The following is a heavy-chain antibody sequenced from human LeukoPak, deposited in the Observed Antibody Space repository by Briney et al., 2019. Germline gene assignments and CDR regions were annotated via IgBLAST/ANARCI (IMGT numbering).Heavy chain of an antibody. CDR2: ISSNGGST. D-gene: IGHD2-15*01. J-gene: IGHJ4*02. V-gene: IGHV3-64D*06. Sequence: GGSLRLSCSASGFTFSSYAMHWVRQAPGKGLEYVSAISSNGGSTYYADSVKGRFTISRDNSKNTLYLQMSSLRAEDTAVYYCVFSGGSSLSGFDYWGQGTLVTVSS. CDR3: VFSGGSSLSGFDY. CDR1: GFTFSSYA.